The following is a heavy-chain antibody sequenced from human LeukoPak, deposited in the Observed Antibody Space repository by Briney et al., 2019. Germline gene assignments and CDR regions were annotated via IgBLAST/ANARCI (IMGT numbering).Heavy chain of an antibody. Sequence: SETLSLTCTASGGSISSYYWSWIQQPPGKGLEWIGYIYYSGSTNYNPSLKSRVTISVDTSKNQFSLKLSSVTAADTAVYYCARYRRRGYYYDSSGSFFDYWGQGTLVTVSS. D-gene: IGHD3-22*01. J-gene: IGHJ4*02. CDR3: ARYRRRGYYYDSSGSFFDY. CDR1: GGSISSYY. CDR2: IYYSGST. V-gene: IGHV4-59*01.